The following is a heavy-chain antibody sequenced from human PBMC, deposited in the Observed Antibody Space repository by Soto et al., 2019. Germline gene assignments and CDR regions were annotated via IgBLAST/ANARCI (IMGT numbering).Heavy chain of an antibody. CDR1: GFTFSSYG. Sequence: PGGSLRLSCAASGFTFSSYGMHWVRQAPGKGLEWVAVIWYDGSNKYYADSVKGRFTISRDNSKNTLYLQMNSLRAEDTAVYYCARGPYSSSSLNFDYWGQGTLVTVSS. CDR3: ARGPYSSSSLNFDY. J-gene: IGHJ4*02. CDR2: IWYDGSNK. V-gene: IGHV3-33*01. D-gene: IGHD6-6*01.